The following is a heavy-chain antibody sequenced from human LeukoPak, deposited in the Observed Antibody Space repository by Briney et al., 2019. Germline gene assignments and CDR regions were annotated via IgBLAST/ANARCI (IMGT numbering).Heavy chain of an antibody. J-gene: IGHJ4*02. V-gene: IGHV4-34*01. D-gene: IGHD1-14*01. Sequence: PSETLSLTCDVFGGSFTDYFWTWIRQSPGKGLEWIGEINDYTGNTNYNQSLNSRVSISLEKSKNQFSLELRSVTAADTAVYYCARDNLVWKGPLLDYWGQGTLVTVSS. CDR1: GGSFTDYF. CDR3: ARDNLVWKGPLLDY. CDR2: INDYTGNT.